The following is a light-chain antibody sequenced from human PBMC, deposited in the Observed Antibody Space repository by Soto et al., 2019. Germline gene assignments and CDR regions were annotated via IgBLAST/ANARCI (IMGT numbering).Light chain of an antibody. CDR2: EVS. Sequence: QSALTPPASVSGSPGQSITIACTGTSSDVGGYNYVSWYQQHPGKAPKLMIYEVSNRPSGVSNRFSGSKSVNTASLTISGLQAEDEADYYCSSYTSRSTLVVGGGTKLTV. CDR1: SSDVGGYNY. V-gene: IGLV2-14*01. CDR3: SSYTSRSTLV. J-gene: IGLJ2*01.